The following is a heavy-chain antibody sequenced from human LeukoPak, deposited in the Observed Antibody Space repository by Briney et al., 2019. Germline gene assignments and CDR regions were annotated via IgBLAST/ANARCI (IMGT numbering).Heavy chain of an antibody. Sequence: ASVKVSCKAPGYTFTSYGISWVRQAPGQGLEWMGWISAYNGNTNYAQKLQGRVTMTTDTSTSTAYMELRSLRSEDTAVYYCAREDCSGGSCYFKSWFDPWGQGTLVTVSS. V-gene: IGHV1-18*01. CDR1: GYTFTSYG. CDR2: ISAYNGNT. D-gene: IGHD2-15*01. CDR3: AREDCSGGSCYFKSWFDP. J-gene: IGHJ5*02.